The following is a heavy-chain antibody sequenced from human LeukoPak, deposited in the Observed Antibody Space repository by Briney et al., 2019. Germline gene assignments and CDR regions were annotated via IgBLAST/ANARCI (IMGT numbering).Heavy chain of an antibody. CDR2: IYHSGST. CDR3: ARTSGYSYGPPFFDY. Sequence: GTLRLSCAASGFTFSSHGMSWVRQPPGKGLEWIGEIYHSGSTNYNPSLKSRVTISVDKSKNQFSLKLSSVTAADTAVYYCARTSGYSYGPPFFDYWGQGTLVTVSS. J-gene: IGHJ4*02. V-gene: IGHV4-4*02. CDR1: GFTFSSHGM. D-gene: IGHD5-18*01.